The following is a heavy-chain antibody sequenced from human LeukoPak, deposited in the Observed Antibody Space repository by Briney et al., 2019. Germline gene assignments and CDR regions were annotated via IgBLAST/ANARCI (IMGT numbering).Heavy chain of an antibody. CDR2: IYPGDSDT. Sequence: GESLKISXKGSGYSFTNYWIGWVRQMPGKGLEWMGIIYPGDSDTRYSPSFQGQVTISADKSISTAYLQWSSLKASDTAIYYCARRGFGATIGYYYMDVWGKGTTVTVSS. D-gene: IGHD1-26*01. J-gene: IGHJ6*03. CDR1: GYSFTNYW. CDR3: ARRGFGATIGYYYMDV. V-gene: IGHV5-51*01.